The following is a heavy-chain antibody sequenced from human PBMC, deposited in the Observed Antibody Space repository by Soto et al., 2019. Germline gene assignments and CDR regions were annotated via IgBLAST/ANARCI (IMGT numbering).Heavy chain of an antibody. D-gene: IGHD2-21*01. CDR1: GGSITSYY. CDR3: ARWDHVVFHFDY. Sequence: SETLSLTCTVSGGSITSYYWSWIRQPPGKGLEWIGQVHYRGTTNYNPPLKSRVTISADTSKNQFSLKLSSVNAADTAVYYCARWDHVVFHFDYWGQGALVAVSS. CDR2: VHYRGTT. V-gene: IGHV4-59*01. J-gene: IGHJ4*02.